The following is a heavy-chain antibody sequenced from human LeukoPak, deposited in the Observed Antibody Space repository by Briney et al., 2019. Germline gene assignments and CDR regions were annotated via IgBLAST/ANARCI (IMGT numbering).Heavy chain of an antibody. CDR3: VRESEYYFDHSASFDY. D-gene: IGHD3-22*01. V-gene: IGHV3-30-3*01. CDR2: MSSDGNAM. Sequence: PGRSLRLSCAASGFTFTAYLIHWVRQAPGKGLEWVAVMSSDGNAMFYADSVKGRFTISRDNSKNTLYLQMNSLRAEDTAVYHCVRESEYYFDHSASFDYWGQGTLVTVSS. CDR1: GFTFTAYL. J-gene: IGHJ4*02.